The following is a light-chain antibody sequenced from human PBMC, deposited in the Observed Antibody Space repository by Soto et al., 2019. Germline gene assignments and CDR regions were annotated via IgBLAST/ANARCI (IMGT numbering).Light chain of an antibody. V-gene: IGKV3-15*01. CDR2: DAS. Sequence: IVVTQSPAALSLSPGERARLSCRASQSVSSNLAWYQQKPGQAPRLLIYDASTRATVIPARFSGSGSGTEFTLTISSLQSEDFAVYYCQQYNDWPPITFGQGTRLEI. CDR3: QQYNDWPPIT. J-gene: IGKJ5*01. CDR1: QSVSSN.